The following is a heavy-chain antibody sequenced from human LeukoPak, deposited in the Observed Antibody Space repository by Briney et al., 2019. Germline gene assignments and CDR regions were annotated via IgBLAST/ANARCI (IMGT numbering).Heavy chain of an antibody. Sequence: ASVKVSCKASGYTFTSYDINWVRQATGQGLEWMGWMNPNSGNTGYAQKFQGRVTMTRDTSISTAYMELSRLRSDDTAVYYCARDGPSMVRESRTHYYYYYYMDVWGKGTTVTVSS. CDR1: GYTFTSYD. CDR3: ARDGPSMVRESRTHYYYYYYMDV. V-gene: IGHV1-8*01. CDR2: MNPNSGNT. J-gene: IGHJ6*03. D-gene: IGHD3-10*01.